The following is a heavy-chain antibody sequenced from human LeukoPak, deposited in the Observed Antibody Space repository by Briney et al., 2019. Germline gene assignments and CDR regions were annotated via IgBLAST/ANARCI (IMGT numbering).Heavy chain of an antibody. J-gene: IGHJ4*02. D-gene: IGHD1-26*01. CDR1: GFTFSSYS. CDR3: AREEKVGTSFDY. Sequence: GGSPRLSCVASGFTFSSYSMNWVRQAPGKGLEWVSYISSSGSTIYYADSVKGRFTISRDNAKNSLYLQMNSLRAEDTAVYYCAREEKVGTSFDYWGQGTLVTVSS. CDR2: ISSSGSTI. V-gene: IGHV3-48*04.